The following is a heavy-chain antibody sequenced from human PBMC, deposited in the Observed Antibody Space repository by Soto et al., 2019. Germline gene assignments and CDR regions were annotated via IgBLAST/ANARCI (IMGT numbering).Heavy chain of an antibody. CDR2: INPNSGGT. CDR1: GYTFTGYY. D-gene: IGHD2-2*02. V-gene: IGHV1-2*02. Sequence: ASVKVSCKASGYTFTGYYMHWVRQAPGQGLAWMGWINPNSGGTNYAQKFQGRVTMTRDTSISTAYMELSRLRSDDTAVYYCASRYCSSTSCYRNYYYYYGMDVWGQGTSVAASS. J-gene: IGHJ6*02. CDR3: ASRYCSSTSCYRNYYYYYGMDV.